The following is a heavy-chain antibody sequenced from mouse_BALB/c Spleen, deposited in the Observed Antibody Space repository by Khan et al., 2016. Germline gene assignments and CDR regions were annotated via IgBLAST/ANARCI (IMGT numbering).Heavy chain of an antibody. Sequence: VQLQVSGPGLVKPSQSLSLTCTVPGYSITSGYGWNWIRQFPGNKLEWMGYISYSGSTNYNPSLKSRISITRDTSKNQFFLQLNSVTTEDTATYYCARTARIKYWGQGTTLTVSS. J-gene: IGHJ2*01. CDR2: ISYSGST. CDR3: ARTARIKY. V-gene: IGHV3-2*02. CDR1: GYSITSGYG. D-gene: IGHD1-2*01.